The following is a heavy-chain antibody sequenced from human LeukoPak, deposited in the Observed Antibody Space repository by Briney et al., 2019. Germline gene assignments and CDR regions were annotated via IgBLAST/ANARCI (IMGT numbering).Heavy chain of an antibody. CDR1: GGSFSGYY. CDR3: ARLTYYYGSGSLNWFDP. CDR2: IYYSGST. J-gene: IGHJ5*02. V-gene: IGHV4-34*01. D-gene: IGHD3-10*01. Sequence: PSETLSLTCAVYGGSFSGYYWSWIRQPPGKGLEWIGSIYYSGSTYYNPSLKSRVTISVDTSKNQFSLKLSSVTAADTAVYYCARLTYYYGSGSLNWFDPWGQGTLVTVSS.